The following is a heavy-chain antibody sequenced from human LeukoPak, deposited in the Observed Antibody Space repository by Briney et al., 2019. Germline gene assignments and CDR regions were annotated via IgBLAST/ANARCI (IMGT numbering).Heavy chain of an antibody. D-gene: IGHD2-21*02. J-gene: IGHJ6*02. CDR3: ARDCGGDCYYYYGMDV. V-gene: IGHV3-30*03. Sequence: GGSLRLSCAASGFTFSSYGMHWVRQAPGKGLEWVAVISYDGSNKYYADSVKGRFTISRDNAKNTPYLQMNSLRAEDTAVYYCARDCGGDCYYYYGMDVWGQGTTVTVSS. CDR2: ISYDGSNK. CDR1: GFTFSSYG.